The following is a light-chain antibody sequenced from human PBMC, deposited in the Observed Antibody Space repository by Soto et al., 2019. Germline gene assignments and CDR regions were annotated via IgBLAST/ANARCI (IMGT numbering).Light chain of an antibody. CDR3: LFFDRCLTVV. CDR1: SSNIGAGYD. CDR2: GNT. J-gene: IGLJ2*01. Sequence: QSVLTQPPSVSGAPGLRVTISFTGSSSNIGAGYDVHRYQQLPGRTPKLLIYGNTKRPSGVPDRYSDTMSGTSTSLTITGLQAWDESDSSCLFFDRCLTVVFCGETNLTVL. V-gene: IGLV1-40*01.